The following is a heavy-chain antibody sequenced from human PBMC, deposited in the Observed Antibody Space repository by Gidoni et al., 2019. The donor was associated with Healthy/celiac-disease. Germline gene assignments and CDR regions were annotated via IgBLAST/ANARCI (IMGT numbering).Heavy chain of an antibody. D-gene: IGHD6-19*01. CDR2: ISSISSYI. Sequence: EVQLVESGGGLVTPGGSLRLPCAASGFTFSSYSMNWVRQAPGKGLEWVSSISSISSYIYYADSVKGRFTISRDNAKNSLYLQMNSLRAEDTAVYYCARDRRIAVAGTVDYWGQGTLVTVSS. CDR1: GFTFSSYS. J-gene: IGHJ4*02. CDR3: ARDRRIAVAGTVDY. V-gene: IGHV3-21*01.